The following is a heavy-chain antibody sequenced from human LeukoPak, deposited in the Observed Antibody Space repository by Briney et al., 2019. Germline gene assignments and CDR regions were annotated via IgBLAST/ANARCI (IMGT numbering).Heavy chain of an antibody. CDR1: GFTFSSYG. CDR2: IWYDGSNK. CDR3: AREYYDFWSGYYILSYYYYYMDV. J-gene: IGHJ6*03. Sequence: GRSLRLSCAASGFTFSSYGMHWVRQAPGKGLEWVAVIWYDGSNKYYADSVKGRFTISRDNSKNTLYLQMNSLRAEDTAVYYCAREYYDFWSGYYILSYYYYYMDVWGKGTTVTVSS. D-gene: IGHD3-3*01. V-gene: IGHV3-33*01.